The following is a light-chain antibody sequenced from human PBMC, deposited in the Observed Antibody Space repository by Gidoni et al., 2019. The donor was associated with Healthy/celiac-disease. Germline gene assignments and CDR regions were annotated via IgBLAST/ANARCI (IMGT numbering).Light chain of an antibody. Sequence: EVVLTQPPGTLSLSPGERATLSCRASQSVRSRYLAWYQQKFGQAPRLLIYGASSRATGIPDRFSGSWSGTDFTLTIITLEPEDLAVYYCQHYGSSLGTFGQGTKVEIK. CDR1: QSVRSRY. J-gene: IGKJ1*01. CDR2: GAS. CDR3: QHYGSSLGT. V-gene: IGKV3-20*01.